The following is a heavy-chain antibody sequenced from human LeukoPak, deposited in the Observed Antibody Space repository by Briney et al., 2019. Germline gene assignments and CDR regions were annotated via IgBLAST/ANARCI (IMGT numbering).Heavy chain of an antibody. J-gene: IGHJ4*02. CDR3: ATGPHFPTY. CDR1: GGSFSNFA. V-gene: IGHV1-69*13. CDR2: IIPRFATT. Sequence: GASVKVSCKASGGSFSNFAISWVRQAPGQELEWMGQIIPRFATTNYAQKFQGRVTLIADESADTAYMELSSLRSEDTAVYYCATGPHFPTYWGQGTLVTVSS.